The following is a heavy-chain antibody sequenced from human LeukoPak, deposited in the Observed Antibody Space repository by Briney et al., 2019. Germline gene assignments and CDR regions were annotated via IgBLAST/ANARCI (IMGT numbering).Heavy chain of an antibody. CDR2: IYYSGST. Sequence: SETLSLTCTVSGGSISSSSYYWGWLRQPPGKGLEWIGSIYYSGSTYYNPSLKSRVTISVDTSKNQFSLKLGSVTAADTAVYYCARDRAAWNDAFDIWGQGTMVTVSS. CDR1: GGSISSSSYY. D-gene: IGHD1-1*01. J-gene: IGHJ3*02. CDR3: ARDRAAWNDAFDI. V-gene: IGHV4-39*07.